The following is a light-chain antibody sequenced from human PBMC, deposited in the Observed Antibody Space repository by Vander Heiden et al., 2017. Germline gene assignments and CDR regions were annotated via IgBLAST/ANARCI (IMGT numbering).Light chain of an antibody. J-gene: IGKJ3*01. Sequence: DIQMTQSPSSLSASVGDRVTITCQASQNISNYLNWYQQKPGKAPKLLIYDASNLETGVPSRFSGSGSGTDFTFTISSLQPEDIATYYCQQDDNLPFTFGPGTKVXIK. CDR1: QNISNY. V-gene: IGKV1-33*01. CDR3: QQDDNLPFT. CDR2: DAS.